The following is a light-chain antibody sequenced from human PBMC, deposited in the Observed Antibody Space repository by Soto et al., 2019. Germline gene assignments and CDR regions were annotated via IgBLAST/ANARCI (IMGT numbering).Light chain of an antibody. Sequence: QSALTQPASVSGSPGQSITISCTGTSSDVGGYNYVSWYQQHPGKAPKLMIYDVSNRPSGVSNRFSGSKSANTASLTISGLQAEDEADYCCSSYTSSSTRVFGTGTKVTVL. V-gene: IGLV2-14*01. CDR3: SSYTSSSTRV. CDR2: DVS. CDR1: SSDVGGYNY. J-gene: IGLJ1*01.